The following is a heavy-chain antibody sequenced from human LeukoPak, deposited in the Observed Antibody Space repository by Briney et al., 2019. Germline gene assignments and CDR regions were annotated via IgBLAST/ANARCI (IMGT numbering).Heavy chain of an antibody. D-gene: IGHD2-21*02. CDR3: ATAGLDY. Sequence: VGSLRLSCAASEFTFSNYGMHWVRQAPGKGLEWVTFVRSDGNDKYYADSVMHRFTISRDNSKNSLYLQMTSRRVEDMAIYYCATAGLDYWGQGSLVTVSS. V-gene: IGHV3-30*02. J-gene: IGHJ4*02. CDR2: VRSDGNDK. CDR1: EFTFSNYG.